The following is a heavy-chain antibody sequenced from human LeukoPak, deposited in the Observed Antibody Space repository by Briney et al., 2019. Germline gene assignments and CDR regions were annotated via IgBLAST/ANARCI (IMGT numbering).Heavy chain of an antibody. J-gene: IGHJ4*02. Sequence: GGSLRLSCAASGFTFSSYWMSWVRQAPGKGLEWVSLTYSSGSTSYAGSVKGRFTISRDNSKNTLYLQMNSLRPEDTAVYYCARASAPIVGSLEYWGQGTLVTVSS. D-gene: IGHD1-26*01. CDR2: TYSSGST. CDR3: ARASAPIVGSLEY. V-gene: IGHV3-66*01. CDR1: GFTFSSYW.